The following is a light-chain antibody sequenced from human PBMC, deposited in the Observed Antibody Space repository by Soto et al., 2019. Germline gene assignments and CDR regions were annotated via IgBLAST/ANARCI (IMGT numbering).Light chain of an antibody. J-gene: IGKJ1*01. CDR2: GAS. CDR3: KQYAGSPVT. Sequence: EIVLTRSPGTLSLSPGERASVYCSHTQSVSSSYLAWYQQKPGQAPRLLIYGASSRATGIPDRFSGSGSGTDFTLTISRLETEDFAVYYCKQYAGSPVTFGQGTKVDIK. V-gene: IGKV3-20*01. CDR1: QSVSSSY.